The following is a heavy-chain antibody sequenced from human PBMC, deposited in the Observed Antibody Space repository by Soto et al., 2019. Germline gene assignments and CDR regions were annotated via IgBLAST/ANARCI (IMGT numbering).Heavy chain of an antibody. D-gene: IGHD6-6*01. Sequence: QVQLVESGGGVVQPGRSLRLSCAASGFTFSTYGMHWVRQAPGKGLEWMAVIWKDGSNNFSADSVKGRFIISRDNSESSLYLQMNSLRAEDTAVYYCARGHDTSSYWYFDLWGRGTLFTVSS. V-gene: IGHV3-33*01. CDR1: GFTFSTYG. CDR3: ARGHDTSSYWYFDL. J-gene: IGHJ2*01. CDR2: IWKDGSNN.